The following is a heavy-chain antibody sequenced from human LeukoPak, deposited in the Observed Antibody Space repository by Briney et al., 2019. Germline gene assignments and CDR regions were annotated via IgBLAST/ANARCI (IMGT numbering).Heavy chain of an antibody. CDR1: GFTFSSYA. CDR2: ISGSGGST. D-gene: IGHD3-22*01. J-gene: IGHJ4*02. CDR3: AKDLIPLYDSSGSADY. Sequence: GGSLRLSCAASGFTFSSYAMSWVRQAPGKGLEWVSAISGSGGSTYYADSVKGRFTISRDNSKNTLYLQMNSLRAEDAAVYYCAKDLIPLYDSSGSADYWGQGTLVTVSS. V-gene: IGHV3-23*01.